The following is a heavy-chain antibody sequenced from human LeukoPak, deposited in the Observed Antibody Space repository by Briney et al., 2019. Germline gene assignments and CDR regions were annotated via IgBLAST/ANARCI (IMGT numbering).Heavy chain of an antibody. J-gene: IGHJ4*02. CDR2: ISSSSSYI. D-gene: IGHD3-16*02. CDR1: GFTFSSYS. V-gene: IGHV3-21*01. Sequence: PGGSLRLSCAASGFTFSSYSMNWVRQAPGKGLEWVSSISSSSSYIYYADSVKGRFTISRDNAKNSLYLQMTSLRAEDTAVYYCARSGSGHYYYVGGSYPDYFDYWGQGTVVSVFS. CDR3: ARSGSGHYYYVGGSYPDYFDY.